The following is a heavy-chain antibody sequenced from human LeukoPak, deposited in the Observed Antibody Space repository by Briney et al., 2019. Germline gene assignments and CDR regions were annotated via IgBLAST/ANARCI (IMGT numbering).Heavy chain of an antibody. D-gene: IGHD6-13*01. V-gene: IGHV7-4-1*02. Sequence: ASVKVSCKASGYTFTSYGISWVRQAPGQGLEWMGWINTNTGNPTYAQGFTGRFVFSLDTSVSTAYLQISSLKAEDTAVYYCARVGDLGGNNPYSSSWYWWFDPWGQGTLVTVSS. CDR2: INTNTGNP. CDR3: ARVGDLGGNNPYSSSWYWWFDP. CDR1: GYTFTSYG. J-gene: IGHJ5*02.